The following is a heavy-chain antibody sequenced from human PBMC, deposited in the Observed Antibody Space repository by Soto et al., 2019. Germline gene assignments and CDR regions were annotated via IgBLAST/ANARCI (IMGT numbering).Heavy chain of an antibody. Sequence: GGSLRLSCAASGFPFGSHAMSWVRQAPGKGLEWVSLVSGNGGTTNYADSVKGRFTISRDNSKNTLYLQMNSLRAEDTAVYYCARDLSYNWNYAFYYYGMDVWGQGTTVTVSS. CDR1: GFPFGSHA. CDR3: ARDLSYNWNYAFYYYGMDV. CDR2: VSGNGGTT. D-gene: IGHD1-7*01. V-gene: IGHV3-23*01. J-gene: IGHJ6*02.